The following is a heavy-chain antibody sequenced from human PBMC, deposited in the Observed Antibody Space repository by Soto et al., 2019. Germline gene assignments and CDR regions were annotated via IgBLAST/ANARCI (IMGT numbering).Heavy chain of an antibody. CDR1: GYTFTSYG. J-gene: IGHJ5*02. CDR2: ISAYNGNT. D-gene: IGHD3-16*01. CDR3: ARASPGGEYPIGYNWLDP. Sequence: GASVKVSCKASGYTFTSYGISWVRQAPGQGLEWMGWISAYNGNTNYAQKLQGRVTMTTDTSTSTAYMELRSLRSDDTAVYYCARASPGGEYPIGYNWLDPWGQGTLVTVSS. V-gene: IGHV1-18*01.